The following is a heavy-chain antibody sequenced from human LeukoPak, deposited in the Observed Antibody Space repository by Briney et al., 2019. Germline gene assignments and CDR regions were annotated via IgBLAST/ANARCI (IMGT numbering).Heavy chain of an antibody. CDR1: GFTFSSYA. D-gene: IGHD3-3*01. V-gene: IGHV3-23*01. CDR3: AKDGGGTIFGMVIILHYMDV. Sequence: GGSLRLSCAASGFTFSSYAMSWVRQAPGKGLEWVSTISGSGGSTYYADSVKGRFTISRDNSNNTLSLQMNSLRAEDTAVYYCAKDGGGTIFGMVIILHYMDVWGKGTTVTVSS. CDR2: ISGSGGST. J-gene: IGHJ6*03.